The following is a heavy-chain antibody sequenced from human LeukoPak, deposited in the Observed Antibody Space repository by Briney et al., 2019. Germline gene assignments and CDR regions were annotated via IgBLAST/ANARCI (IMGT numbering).Heavy chain of an antibody. D-gene: IGHD6-13*01. CDR1: GLTFSSYA. CDR3: ASSPGGITAAVDY. J-gene: IGHJ4*02. CDR2: ISYDGSNK. Sequence: GGSVRLSCAASGLTFSSYAMQWVRQAPGKGLEWVALISYDGSNKYYADSVKGRFTISRDTSKNTLYLQMNSLRAEDTAVYYCASSPGGITAAVDYWGQGILVTVSS. V-gene: IGHV3-30*04.